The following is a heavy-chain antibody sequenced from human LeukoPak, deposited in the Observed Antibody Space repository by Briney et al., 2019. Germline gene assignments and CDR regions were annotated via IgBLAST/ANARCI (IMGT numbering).Heavy chain of an antibody. Sequence: SETLSLTCTVSGGSISSSSYYWGWIRQPPGKGLEWIGSIYYSGSTYYNPSLKSRVTISVDTSKNQFSLQLNSVTPEDTAVYYCARDRVKVAGSFDYWGQGTLVTVSS. D-gene: IGHD6-19*01. CDR3: ARDRVKVAGSFDY. CDR1: GGSISSSSYY. CDR2: IYYSGST. V-gene: IGHV4-39*02. J-gene: IGHJ4*02.